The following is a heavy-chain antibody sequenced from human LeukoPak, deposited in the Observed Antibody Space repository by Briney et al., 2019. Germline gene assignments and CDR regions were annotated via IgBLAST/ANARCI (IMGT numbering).Heavy chain of an antibody. J-gene: IGHJ5*02. D-gene: IGHD1-1*01. Sequence: ASVKVSCKVSGYTLTELSMHWVRQAPGKGLEWMGWINPDTGVTNYVQKFQGRVTMTRDTSITTAFLDLTRLTSDDTAVYYCTRLDRSHWFDPWGQGTLVTISS. CDR1: GYTLTELS. V-gene: IGHV1-2*02. CDR3: TRLDRSHWFDP. CDR2: INPDTGVT.